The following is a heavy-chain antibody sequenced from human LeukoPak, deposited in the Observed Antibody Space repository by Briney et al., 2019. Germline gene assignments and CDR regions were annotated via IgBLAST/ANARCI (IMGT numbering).Heavy chain of an antibody. Sequence: LRASVKVSCKASGGTFSSYAISWVRQAPGQGLEWMGGIIPIFGTANYAQKFQGRVTITADESTSTAYMELSSLRSEDTAVYYCARGAVAGLYYFDYWGQGTLVTVSS. V-gene: IGHV1-69*13. J-gene: IGHJ4*02. CDR3: ARGAVAGLYYFDY. D-gene: IGHD6-19*01. CDR2: IIPIFGTA. CDR1: GGTFSSYA.